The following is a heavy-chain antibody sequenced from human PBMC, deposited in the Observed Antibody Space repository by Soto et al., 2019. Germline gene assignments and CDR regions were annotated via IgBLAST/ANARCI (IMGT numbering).Heavy chain of an antibody. V-gene: IGHV1-69*13. CDR1: GGTFSSYA. CDR2: IIPIFGTA. J-gene: IGHJ4*02. CDR3: ARDFRPPFGYYPAPHFDY. D-gene: IGHD1-26*01. Sequence: SVKVSCKASGGTFSSYAISWVRQAPGQGLEWMGGIIPIFGTANYAQKFQGRVTITADESTSTAYMELSSLRSEDTAVYYCARDFRPPFGYYPAPHFDYWGEGTLVTVSS.